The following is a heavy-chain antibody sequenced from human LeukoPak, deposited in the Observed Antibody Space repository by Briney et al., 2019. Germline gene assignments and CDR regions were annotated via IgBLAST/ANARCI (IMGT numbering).Heavy chain of an antibody. D-gene: IGHD3-10*01. CDR2: IDHSGST. CDR1: GGSFSGYY. CDR3: ARGRVMVRGPLDY. J-gene: IGHJ4*02. Sequence: SETLSLTCAVYGGSFSGYYWSWIRQPPGKGLEWIGEIDHSGSTNYNPSLKSRVTISVDTSKNQFSLKLSSVAAADTAVYYCARGRVMVRGPLDYWGQGTLVTVSS. V-gene: IGHV4-34*01.